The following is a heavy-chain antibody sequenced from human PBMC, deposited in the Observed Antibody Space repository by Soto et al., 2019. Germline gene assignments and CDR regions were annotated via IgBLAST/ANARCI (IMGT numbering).Heavy chain of an antibody. CDR2: FDPEDGET. CDR3: ATDHRYDSSGYYSNDY. D-gene: IGHD3-22*01. CDR1: GYTLTELS. Sequence: ASVKVSCKVSGYTLTELSMHWVRQAPGKGLEWMGGFDPEDGETIYAQKFQGRVTMTEDTSTDTAYMELSSLRSEDTAVYYCATDHRYDSSGYYSNDYWGQGTLVTVSS. V-gene: IGHV1-24*01. J-gene: IGHJ4*02.